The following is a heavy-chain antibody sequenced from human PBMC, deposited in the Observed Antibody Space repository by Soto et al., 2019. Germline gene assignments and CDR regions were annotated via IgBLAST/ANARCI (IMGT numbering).Heavy chain of an antibody. CDR1: GGTFSSYA. D-gene: IGHD6-13*01. CDR3: ARDAESSSGRRVDV. Sequence: SVKVSCKASGGTFSSYAISWVRQAPGQGLEWMGGIIPIFGTANYAQKFQGRVTITADESTSTAYMELSSLRSEDTAVYYRARDAESSSGRRVDVWGQGTTVTVSS. J-gene: IGHJ6*02. V-gene: IGHV1-69*13. CDR2: IIPIFGTA.